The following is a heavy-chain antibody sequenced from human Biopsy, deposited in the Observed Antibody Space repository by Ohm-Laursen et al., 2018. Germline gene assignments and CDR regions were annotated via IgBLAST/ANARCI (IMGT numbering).Heavy chain of an antibody. CDR2: NIPILGMG. V-gene: IGHV1-69*10. D-gene: IGHD3-9*01. J-gene: IGHJ1*01. CDR1: EGTFSNYG. Sequence: GASVTVSCQAPEGTFSNYGVNWVRQAPGQGLEWLGGNIPILGMGNYAQKFQDRVTVAADTSTSTATMELRSLRSDDTAVYYCATKLTGYFHHWGQGTLVIVSS. CDR3: ATKLTGYFHH.